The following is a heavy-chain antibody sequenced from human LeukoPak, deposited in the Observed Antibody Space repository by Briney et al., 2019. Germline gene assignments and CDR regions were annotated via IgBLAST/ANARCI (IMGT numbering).Heavy chain of an antibody. V-gene: IGHV3-7*03. D-gene: IGHD3-16*02. CDR3: AKAALSFTLDY. CDR2: IKQDGSEK. J-gene: IGHJ4*02. Sequence: GGSLRLSCAASGFTFSSYWMSWVRQAPGKGLEWVANIKQDGSEKYYVDSVKGRFTISRDNSKNTLYLQMNSLRAEDTAVYYCAKAALSFTLDYWGQGTLVTVSS. CDR1: GFTFSSYW.